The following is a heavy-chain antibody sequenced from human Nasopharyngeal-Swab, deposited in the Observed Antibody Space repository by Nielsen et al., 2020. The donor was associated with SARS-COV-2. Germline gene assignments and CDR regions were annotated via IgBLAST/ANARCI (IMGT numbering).Heavy chain of an antibody. J-gene: IGHJ5*02. CDR3: ATGTVVGATGWFGP. D-gene: IGHD1-26*01. Sequence: WVRQAPGQGLEWMGGFDPEDGETIYAQKFQGRVTMTEDTSTDTAYMELSSLRSEDTAVYYCATGTVVGATGWFGPWGQGTLVTVSS. CDR2: FDPEDGET. V-gene: IGHV1-24*01.